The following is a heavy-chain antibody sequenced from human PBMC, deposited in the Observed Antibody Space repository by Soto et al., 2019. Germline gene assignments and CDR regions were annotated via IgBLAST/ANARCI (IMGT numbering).Heavy chain of an antibody. Sequence: CSAAGFTFSSYAMTWVRQAPGKGLEWVSTISGSGGTTFYADSVKGRFTISRDNSKNTLYLQMNSLRGEDTAIFYCARKLGDSYIYFDLWGRGTLVTVSS. CDR2: ISGSGGTT. V-gene: IGHV3-23*01. J-gene: IGHJ2*01. D-gene: IGHD2-21*02. CDR3: ARKLGDSYIYFDL. CDR1: GFTFSSYA.